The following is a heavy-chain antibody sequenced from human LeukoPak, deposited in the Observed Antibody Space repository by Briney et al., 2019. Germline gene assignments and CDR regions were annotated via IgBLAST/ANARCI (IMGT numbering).Heavy chain of an antibody. V-gene: IGHV3-33*01. CDR2: IWYDGSNK. CDR3: ARGGKGGKPFDY. D-gene: IGHD4-23*01. J-gene: IGHJ4*02. CDR1: GLLFSSYG. Sequence: GSPLTLPCAASGLLFSSYGMHWPRQAPGKALEGVTVIWYDGSNKHYADPVKGRFTISRDNSKITLYRQMTRLRAEDTAVYYCARGGKGGKPFDYWGQGTLVTVSS.